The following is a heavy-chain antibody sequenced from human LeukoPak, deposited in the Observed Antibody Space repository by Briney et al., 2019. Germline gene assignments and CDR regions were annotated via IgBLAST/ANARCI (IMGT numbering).Heavy chain of an antibody. V-gene: IGHV1-69*02. J-gene: IGHJ5*02. CDR1: GGTLSSYP. Sequence: SVKVSCKASGGTLSSYPISWVRQAPGQGLEWMERVIPIVGITNYGQKFQGRVTLTADISTNTAYMDLSGLTFDDTAIYYCARSVASPDAGRGNWFDPWGQGTLVTVSS. CDR2: VIPIVGIT. D-gene: IGHD3-10*01. CDR3: ARSVASPDAGRGNWFDP.